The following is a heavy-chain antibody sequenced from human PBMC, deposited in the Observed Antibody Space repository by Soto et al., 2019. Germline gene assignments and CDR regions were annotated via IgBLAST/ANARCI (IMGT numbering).Heavy chain of an antibody. CDR2: IYYSGST. Sequence: PSETLSLTCTVSGGPISSYYWSWIRQPPGKGLEWIGYIYYSGSTNYNPSLKSRVTLSIDTSKNQFSLKLSSVTAADTAVYYCARQVVTRWLDPWGQGTMVTVSS. CDR1: GGPISSYY. CDR3: ARQVVTRWLDP. J-gene: IGHJ5*02. V-gene: IGHV4-59*08. D-gene: IGHD5-18*01.